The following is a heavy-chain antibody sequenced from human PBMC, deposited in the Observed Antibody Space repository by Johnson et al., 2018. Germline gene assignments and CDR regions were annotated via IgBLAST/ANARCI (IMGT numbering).Heavy chain of an antibody. CDR1: GGTFSSYA. Sequence: QVQLVESGAEVKKPGSSVKVSCKASGGTFSSYAISWVRQAPGQGLEWMGGIIPIFGTANYAQKFQGRVTITADESTSTADMELSSLRSEDTAVYYCARDKKNLNYGLGYYYGMDVWGQGTTVTVSS. CDR3: ARDKKNLNYGLGYYYGMDV. CDR2: IIPIFGTA. D-gene: IGHD1-7*01. J-gene: IGHJ6*02. V-gene: IGHV1-69*01.